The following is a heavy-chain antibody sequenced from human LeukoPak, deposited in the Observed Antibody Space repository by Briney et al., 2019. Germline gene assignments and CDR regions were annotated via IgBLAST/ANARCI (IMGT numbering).Heavy chain of an antibody. V-gene: IGHV4-39*07. Sequence: SETLSLTCTVSGGSISSSSYYWGWIRQPPGKGLEWIGSIYYSGSTYYNPSLKSRVTISVDTSKNQFSLKLNSVTAADTAVYYCARAQGYCSSTTCYVHFDYWGQGTLVTVSS. J-gene: IGHJ4*02. CDR3: ARAQGYCSSTTCYVHFDY. CDR1: GGSISSSSYY. D-gene: IGHD2-2*01. CDR2: IYYSGST.